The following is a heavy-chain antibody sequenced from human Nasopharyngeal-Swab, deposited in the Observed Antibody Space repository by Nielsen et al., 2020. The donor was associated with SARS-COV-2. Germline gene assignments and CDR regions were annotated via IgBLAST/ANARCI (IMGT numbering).Heavy chain of an antibody. CDR3: ATAPPIRYGEETGWFDP. D-gene: IGHD4-17*01. Sequence: ALVKVSCKVSGYTLTELSMHWVRQAPGKGLEWMGGFDPEDGETIYAQKFQGRVTMTEDTSTDTAYMELSSLRSEDTAVYYCATAPPIRYGEETGWFDPWGQGTLVTVSS. J-gene: IGHJ5*02. CDR2: FDPEDGET. V-gene: IGHV1-24*01. CDR1: GYTLTELS.